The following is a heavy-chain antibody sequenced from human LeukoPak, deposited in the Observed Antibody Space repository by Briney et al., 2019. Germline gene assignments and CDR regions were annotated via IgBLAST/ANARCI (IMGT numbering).Heavy chain of an antibody. J-gene: IGHJ5*02. CDR1: GGTFSSYA. Sequence: GASVNVSCKASGGTFSSYAISWVRQAPGQGLEWMGGIIPIFGTANYAQKFQGRVTITADESTSTAYMELSSLRSEDTAVYYCVSGRQTTGWFDPWGQGTLVTVSS. D-gene: IGHD1-7*01. CDR2: IIPIFGTA. CDR3: VSGRQTTGWFDP. V-gene: IGHV1-69*01.